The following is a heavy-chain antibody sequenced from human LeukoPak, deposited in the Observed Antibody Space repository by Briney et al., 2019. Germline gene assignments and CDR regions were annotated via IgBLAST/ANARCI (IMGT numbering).Heavy chain of an antibody. D-gene: IGHD3-10*01. CDR2: IWYDGSNK. CDR1: GFTFSSYG. V-gene: IGHV3-33*01. Sequence: GGSLRLSCAASGFTFSSYGMHWVRQAPGKGLEWVAVIWYDGSNKYYADSVKGRFTISRDNSKNTLYLQMNSLRDEDTAVYYCARDGEGLLWFGEYSRSWFDPWGQGTLDTVSS. J-gene: IGHJ5*02. CDR3: ARDGEGLLWFGEYSRSWFDP.